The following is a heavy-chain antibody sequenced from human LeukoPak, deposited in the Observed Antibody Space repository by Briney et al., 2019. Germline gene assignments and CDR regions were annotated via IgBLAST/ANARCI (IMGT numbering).Heavy chain of an antibody. CDR1: GFTLSQYW. J-gene: IGHJ5*02. Sequence: PGGSLRLSCAASGFTLSQYWMSWVRQAPGKGLVWVSRINGDVTTTTYADSVKGRFTISRDNAKNTLYLQMNSLRAEDTAIYYCARSDWFDPWGQGTLVTVSS. CDR3: ARSDWFDP. CDR2: INGDVTTT. V-gene: IGHV3-74*01.